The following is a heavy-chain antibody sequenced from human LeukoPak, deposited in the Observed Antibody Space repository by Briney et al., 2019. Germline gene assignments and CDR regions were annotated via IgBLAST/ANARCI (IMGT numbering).Heavy chain of an antibody. V-gene: IGHV1-2*06. CDR3: AGEDNSSGYRPFDI. J-gene: IGHJ3*02. CDR2: INPNNGGT. CDR1: GYTFTGYY. D-gene: IGHD3-22*01. Sequence: RASVKVSCKASGYTFTGYYIHWVRQAPGQGLEWMGRINPNNGGTNCAQKFQGRVTMTRDMSMSTAYMEMSRLRSVDTAVYYCAGEDNSSGYRPFDIWGQGTMVTVPS.